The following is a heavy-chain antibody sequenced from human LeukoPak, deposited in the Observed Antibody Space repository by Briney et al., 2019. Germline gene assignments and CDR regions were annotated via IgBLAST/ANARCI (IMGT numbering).Heavy chain of an antibody. J-gene: IGHJ4*02. Sequence: SETLSLTCAVYGGSFSDYFWSWIRQPPGKGLEWIGEINHRGSTNYNPSLKSRVTTSVDKSKNQFSLKVTSVTAADTAVYYCSTRGDWGQGTLVTVSS. CDR1: GGSFSDYF. V-gene: IGHV4-34*01. CDR2: INHRGST. CDR3: STRGD.